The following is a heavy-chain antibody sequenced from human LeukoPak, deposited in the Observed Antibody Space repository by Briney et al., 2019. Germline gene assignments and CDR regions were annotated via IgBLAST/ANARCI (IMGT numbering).Heavy chain of an antibody. J-gene: IGHJ4*02. CDR2: IYTSGST. CDR3: AAQCGGDCSYFFDY. Sequence: SETLSLTCAVYGGSFSGYYWSWIRQPAGQGLEWIGRIYTSGSTNYNPSLKSRVSMSVDTSKNQFSLKLSSVTAADTAVYYCAAQCGGDCSYFFDYWGQGTLVTVSS. CDR1: GGSFSGYY. D-gene: IGHD2-21*01. V-gene: IGHV4-59*10.